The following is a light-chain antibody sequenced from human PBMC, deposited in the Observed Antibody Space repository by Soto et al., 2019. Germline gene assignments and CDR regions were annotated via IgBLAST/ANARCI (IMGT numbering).Light chain of an antibody. Sequence: QSALTQPASVTGSPGQSITISCTATSSDVGGNNYFSWYQQHPGKAPKLMIYEVSNRPSGVSNRFSGSKSGNPASLTISGLQPADEADYYWSSYTSGTTLVFAGGTKLTVL. V-gene: IGLV2-14*01. CDR1: SSDVGGNNY. J-gene: IGLJ2*01. CDR2: EVS. CDR3: SSYTSGTTLV.